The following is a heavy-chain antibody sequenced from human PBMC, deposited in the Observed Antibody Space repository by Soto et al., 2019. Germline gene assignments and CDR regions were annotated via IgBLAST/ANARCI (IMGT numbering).Heavy chain of an antibody. CDR1: GFTFSSYW. CDR3: ARDSQRRGPYYFDY. J-gene: IGHJ4*02. V-gene: IGHV3-7*01. CDR2: IKQDGSEK. Sequence: GGSLRLSCAASGFTFSSYWMSWVRQAPGKGLEWVANIKQDGSEKYYVDSVKGRFTISRDNAKNSLYLQMNSLRAEDTAVYYCARDSQRRGPYYFDYWGQGTLVTVSS.